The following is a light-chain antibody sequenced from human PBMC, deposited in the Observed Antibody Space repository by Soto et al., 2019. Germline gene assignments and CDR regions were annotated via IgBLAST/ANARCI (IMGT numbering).Light chain of an antibody. V-gene: IGKV1-5*01. CDR1: QNIVNW. J-gene: IGKJ5*01. CDR2: GAS. CDR3: QQYNYYSDS. Sequence: DIQMTQSPSTLSASVGDRVTITCRASQNIVNWLAWYQQKPGKAPTILIYGASTLERGVSSRFSGSGSGTEFTLTITKLQPGDFATYYCQQYNYYSDSFGQGTRLEIK.